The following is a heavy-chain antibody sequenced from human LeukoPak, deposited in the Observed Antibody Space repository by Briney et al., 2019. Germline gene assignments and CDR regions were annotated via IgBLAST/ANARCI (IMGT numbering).Heavy chain of an antibody. Sequence: GGSLRLSCAASGFTFSSYAMSWVRQAPGKGLEWVSAISGSGGSTYYADSVKGRFTISRDNSKNTLYLQMNSLRAEDAAVYYCAKDGMSGCSGGSCYILPFDYWGQGTLVTVSS. CDR1: GFTFSSYA. CDR2: ISGSGGST. J-gene: IGHJ4*02. V-gene: IGHV3-23*01. CDR3: AKDGMSGCSGGSCYILPFDY. D-gene: IGHD2-15*01.